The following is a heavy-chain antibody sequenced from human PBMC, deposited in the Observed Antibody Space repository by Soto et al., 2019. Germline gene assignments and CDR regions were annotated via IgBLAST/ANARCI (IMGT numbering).Heavy chain of an antibody. CDR1: GYTFTSYY. D-gene: IGHD2-21*01. J-gene: IGHJ4*02. V-gene: IGHV1-46*01. CDR3: ARGAYGGEFDY. Sequence: QVQPVQSGAEVKKPGASVKVSCKASGYTFTSYYVHWVRQAPGQGLEWMGIINPSGGSTSYAQKFQGRVTMTRATSTSTVYMELSSLRSEDTAVYYCARGAYGGEFDYWGQGTLVTVSS. CDR2: INPSGGST.